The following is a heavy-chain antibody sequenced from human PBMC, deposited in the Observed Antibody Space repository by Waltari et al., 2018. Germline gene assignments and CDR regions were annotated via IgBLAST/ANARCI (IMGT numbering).Heavy chain of an antibody. V-gene: IGHV4-34*01. D-gene: IGHD1-26*01. CDR3: ARVGREWELLYYFDY. CDR2: INLSGST. J-gene: IGHJ4*02. Sequence: QVQLQQWGAGLLKPSETLSLTCAVYGGSFSGYYWSWIRQPPGKGLEWIGEINLSGSTNYNPSLKSRVTISVDTSKNQFSLKLSSVTAADTAVYYCARVGREWELLYYFDYWGQGTLVTVSS. CDR1: GGSFSGYY.